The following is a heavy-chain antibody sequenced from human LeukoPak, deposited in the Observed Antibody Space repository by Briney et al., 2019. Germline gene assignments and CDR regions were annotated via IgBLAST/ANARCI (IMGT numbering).Heavy chain of an antibody. J-gene: IGHJ4*02. D-gene: IGHD5-18*01. V-gene: IGHV4-59*01. CDR3: ARYRGYSYGLDY. Sequence: PSETLSLTCTVSGGSISSYYWSWIRQPPGKGLEWIGYIYYSGSTNYNPSLKSRVTISVDTSKNQFSLKLSSVTAADTAVYYCARYRGYSYGLDYWGQGTLVTVSS. CDR2: IYYSGST. CDR1: GGSISSYY.